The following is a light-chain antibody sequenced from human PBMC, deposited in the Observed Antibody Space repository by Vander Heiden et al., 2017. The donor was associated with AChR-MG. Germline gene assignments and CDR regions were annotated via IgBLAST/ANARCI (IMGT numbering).Light chain of an antibody. CDR2: DAS. Sequence: DIQTTQSPSSLSASVGDRVPITCQASQDISNYLNWYQQKPGKAPKLRIYDASNLETGVPSRFSGSGSGTDFTFTISSLQPEDIATYYCQQYDNLPTTFGGGTKVEIK. CDR1: QDISNY. J-gene: IGKJ4*01. CDR3: QQYDNLPTT. V-gene: IGKV1-33*01.